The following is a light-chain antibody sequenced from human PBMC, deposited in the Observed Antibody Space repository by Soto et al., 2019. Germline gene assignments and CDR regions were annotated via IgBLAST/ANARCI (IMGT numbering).Light chain of an antibody. Sequence: DIVLTQSPGTLSLSPGERATLSFRASQSVSSSYLAWYQQKPGQAPRLLIYGASSRATGIPDRFSGSGSGTDFSLIISRLEPEDFAVYYCQQYGRSPWTFGQGTKVDIK. V-gene: IGKV3-20*01. CDR1: QSVSSSY. CDR3: QQYGRSPWT. J-gene: IGKJ1*01. CDR2: GAS.